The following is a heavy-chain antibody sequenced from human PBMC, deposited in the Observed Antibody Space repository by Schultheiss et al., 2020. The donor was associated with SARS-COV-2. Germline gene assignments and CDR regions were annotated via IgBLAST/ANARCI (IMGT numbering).Heavy chain of an antibody. J-gene: IGHJ4*02. D-gene: IGHD3-10*01. V-gene: IGHV4-61*02. CDR1: GGSISSGSYY. CDR2: IYTSGST. CDR3: GPSRGSNRHYGSGSPRHD. Sequence: SETLSLTCTVSGGSISSGSYYWSWIRQPAGKGLEWIGRIYTSGSTNYNPSLKSRVTISVDTSKNQFSLKLSSVTAADTAVYYCGPSRGSNRHYGSGSPRHDWGQGTLVTVSS.